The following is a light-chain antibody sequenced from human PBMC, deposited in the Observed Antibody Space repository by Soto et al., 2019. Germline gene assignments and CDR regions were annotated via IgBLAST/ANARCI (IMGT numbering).Light chain of an antibody. V-gene: IGKV3-20*01. J-gene: IGKJ1*01. CDR3: QHNGRSPWT. CDR2: GAS. CDR1: QSVSSSQ. Sequence: EIVLTQSPGTLSLSPGERATLSCRASQSVSSSQSGWYQQKPGQAPRLISDGASSRATAIPDRFSGSGSGTVFMLTITRLEPEDYAVYCSQHNGRSPWTFGQGTKVDI.